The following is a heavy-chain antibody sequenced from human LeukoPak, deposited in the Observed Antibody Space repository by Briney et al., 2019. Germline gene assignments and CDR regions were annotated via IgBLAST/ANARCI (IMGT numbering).Heavy chain of an antibody. CDR2: IKQDGSEK. V-gene: IGHV3-7*01. D-gene: IGHD2-21*01. Sequence: GGSLRLYCAASGFTFSSYWMSWVRQVPGKGLQWVANIKQDGSEKDYVDSVKGRFTISRDNAKNSLYLQMNSLRAEDTAIYYCARYCGGDCYGMDVWGQRTTVTVSS. CDR1: GFTFSSYW. CDR3: ARYCGGDCYGMDV. J-gene: IGHJ6*02.